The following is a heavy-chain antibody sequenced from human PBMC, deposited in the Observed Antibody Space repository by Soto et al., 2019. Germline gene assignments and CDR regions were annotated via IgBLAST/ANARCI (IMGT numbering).Heavy chain of an antibody. D-gene: IGHD5-18*01. CDR3: ARDLPIQLVRNYYGMDV. V-gene: IGHV1-18*04. CDR1: GYTFTSYG. Sequence: ASVKVSCKASGYTFTSYGISWVRQAPGQGLEWMGWISAYNGNTNYAQKLQGRVTMTTDTSTSTAYMELRSLRSDDTAVYYCARDLPIQLVRNYYGMDVWGQGTTVTVSS. J-gene: IGHJ6*02. CDR2: ISAYNGNT.